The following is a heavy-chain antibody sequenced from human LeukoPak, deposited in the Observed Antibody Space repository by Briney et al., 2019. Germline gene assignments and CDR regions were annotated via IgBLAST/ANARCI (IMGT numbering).Heavy chain of an antibody. CDR3: VRVYCSSTSCSDYFGY. J-gene: IGHJ4*02. CDR1: GFTFSAFE. CDR2: ISGSGGTT. D-gene: IGHD2-2*01. Sequence: PGGSLRLSCAASGFTFSAFEMNWVRQAPGKGLEWLSYISGSGGTTLYADSVKGRFTISRDNAKNSLYLQMNSLRVEDTAVYYCVRVYCSSTSCSDYFGYWGQGSLVTVSS. V-gene: IGHV3-48*03.